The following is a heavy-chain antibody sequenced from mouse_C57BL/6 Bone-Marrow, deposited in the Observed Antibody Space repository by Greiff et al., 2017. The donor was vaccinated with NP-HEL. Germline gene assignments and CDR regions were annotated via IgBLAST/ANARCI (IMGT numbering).Heavy chain of an antibody. J-gene: IGHJ2*01. CDR3: ARERIYYYGKDYFDY. Sequence: QFQLQQPGTELVKPGASVKLSCKASGYTFTSYWMHWVKQRPGQGLEWIGNINPSNGGTNYNEKFKSKATLTVDKSSSTAYMQLSSLTSEDSAVYYCARERIYYYGKDYFDYWGQGTTLTVSS. D-gene: IGHD1-1*01. V-gene: IGHV1-53*01. CDR1: GYTFTSYW. CDR2: INPSNGGT.